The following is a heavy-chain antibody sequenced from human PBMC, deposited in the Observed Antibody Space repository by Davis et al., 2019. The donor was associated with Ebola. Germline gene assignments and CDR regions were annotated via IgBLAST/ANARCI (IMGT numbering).Heavy chain of an antibody. CDR2: MNPNSGNT. J-gene: IGHJ4*02. Sequence: ASVKVSCKASGYTFTSYDINWVRQATGQGLEWMGWMNPNSGNTGYAQKFQGRVTMTRNTSISTAYMELSSLRSEDTAVYYCARGSSDYYASGSYSNPFDYWGQGTLVTVSS. D-gene: IGHD3-10*01. CDR1: GYTFTSYD. CDR3: ARGSSDYYASGSYSNPFDY. V-gene: IGHV1-8*01.